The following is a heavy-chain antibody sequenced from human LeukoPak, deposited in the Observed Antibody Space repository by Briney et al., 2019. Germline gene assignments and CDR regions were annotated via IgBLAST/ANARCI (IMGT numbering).Heavy chain of an antibody. D-gene: IGHD6-13*01. CDR3: ARETVADAGRFLDY. Sequence: ASVKVSCKASGYTFTGYYMHWVRQAPGQGLEWMGWINPNSGGTNYAQKFQGRATMTRDTSISTAYMELSRLRSDDTAVYYFARETVADAGRFLDYRGQGTLVTVSS. CDR1: GYTFTGYY. V-gene: IGHV1-2*02. J-gene: IGHJ4*02. CDR2: INPNSGGT.